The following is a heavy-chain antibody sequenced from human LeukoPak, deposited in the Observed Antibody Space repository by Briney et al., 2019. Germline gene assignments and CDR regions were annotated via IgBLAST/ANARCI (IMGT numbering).Heavy chain of an antibody. V-gene: IGHV3-21*01. CDR2: ISSSSSYI. Sequence: GGSLRLSCAASGFTFSSYSMNWVRQAPGKGLEWISSISSSSSYIYYADSVKGRFTISRDNAKNSLYLQMNSLRAEDTAVYYCARGPAYCTNGVCYCDYWGQGTLVTVSS. CDR1: GFTFSSYS. CDR3: ARGPAYCTNGVCYCDY. D-gene: IGHD2-8*01. J-gene: IGHJ4*02.